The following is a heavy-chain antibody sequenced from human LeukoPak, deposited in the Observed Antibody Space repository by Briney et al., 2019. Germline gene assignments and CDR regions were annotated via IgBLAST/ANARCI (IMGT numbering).Heavy chain of an antibody. CDR1: GYTFTSYG. J-gene: IGHJ4*02. CDR2: ISAYNGNT. CDR3: ARDQSWFGELLSLSY. Sequence: GASVKVSCKASGYTFTSYGISWVRQAPGQGLEWMGWISAYNGNTNYAQKLQGRVTMTTDTPTSTAYMELRSLRSDDTAVYYCARDQSWFGELLSLSYWGQGTLVTVSS. V-gene: IGHV1-18*01. D-gene: IGHD3-10*01.